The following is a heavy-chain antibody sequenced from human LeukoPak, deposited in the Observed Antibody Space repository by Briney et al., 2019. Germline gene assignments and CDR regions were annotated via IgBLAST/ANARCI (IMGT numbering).Heavy chain of an antibody. CDR1: GFPLSGYS. CDR2: ITGSTNYI. J-gene: IGHJ4*02. Sequence: GGSLRLSCAASGFPLSGYSMNWVRQAPGKGLEWVSSITGSTNYIYYADSVKGRFTISRDNAKTSLYLQMNSLRAEDTAVYYCARVGYCSSSTCRNYFDYWGQGTLVTVSS. CDR3: ARVGYCSSSTCRNYFDY. D-gene: IGHD2-2*01. V-gene: IGHV3-21*01.